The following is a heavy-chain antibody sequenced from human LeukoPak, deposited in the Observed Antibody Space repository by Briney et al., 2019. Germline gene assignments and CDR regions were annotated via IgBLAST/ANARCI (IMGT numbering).Heavy chain of an antibody. CDR1: GYTFTSYG. D-gene: IGHD3-16*01. Sequence: ASVKVSCKASGYTFTSYGISWVRQAPGQGLEWMGWISAYNGNTNYAQKLQGRVTMTTDTSTSTAYMELRSLRSDDTAVYYCARFWEEGEQGGKDDYWGQGPLVTVSS. CDR2: ISAYNGNT. CDR3: ARFWEEGEQGGKDDY. V-gene: IGHV1-18*01. J-gene: IGHJ4*02.